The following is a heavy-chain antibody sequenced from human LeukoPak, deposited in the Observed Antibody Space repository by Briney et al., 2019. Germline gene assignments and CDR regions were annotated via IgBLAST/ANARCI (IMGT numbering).Heavy chain of an antibody. J-gene: IGHJ4*02. D-gene: IGHD5-12*01. V-gene: IGHV4-34*01. CDR1: GGSFSGHY. Sequence: PSETLPLTCAVYGGSFSGHYWSWIRQAPGKGLEWIGEINHSGTTNYNPSLKSRVTISVDTSKNQFSLKLSSVTAADTAVYYCARSGSGYLRYYFDYWGQGTLVTVSS. CDR2: INHSGTT. CDR3: ARSGSGYLRYYFDY.